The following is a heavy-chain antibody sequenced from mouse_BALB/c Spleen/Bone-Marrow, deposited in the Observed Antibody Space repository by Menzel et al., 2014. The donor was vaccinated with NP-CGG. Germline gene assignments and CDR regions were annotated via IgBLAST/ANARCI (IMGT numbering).Heavy chain of an antibody. CDR1: GYTFTSYW. CDR3: TRGLGAMDD. J-gene: IGHJ4*01. D-gene: IGHD3-3*01. CDR2: IYPSDSYT. Sequence: VQLQQSGAELVRPGASVKLSCKASGYTFTSYWINWVKQRPGQGLEWIGNIYPSDSYTNYNQKFKDKATLTVDKSSSTAYMQLSSPTSEDSAIYYCTRGLGAMDDWGQGTSVTVSS. V-gene: IGHV1-69*02.